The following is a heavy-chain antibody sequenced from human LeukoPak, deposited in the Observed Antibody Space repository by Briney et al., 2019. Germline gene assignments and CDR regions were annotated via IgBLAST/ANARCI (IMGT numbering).Heavy chain of an antibody. D-gene: IGHD3-3*01. Sequence: SETLSLTCIVSGGSIDRGSYYWTWIRQNPGKGLEWIGHVDNSGNTDYNPSLKSRVVMSLDTSKNQFSLDLSPVTAADTAVYYCVREGRNTITIFGVVNDAFDIWGQGTKATVSA. CDR1: GGSIDRGSYY. V-gene: IGHV4-31*03. J-gene: IGHJ3*02. CDR3: VREGRNTITIFGVVNDAFDI. CDR2: VDNSGNT.